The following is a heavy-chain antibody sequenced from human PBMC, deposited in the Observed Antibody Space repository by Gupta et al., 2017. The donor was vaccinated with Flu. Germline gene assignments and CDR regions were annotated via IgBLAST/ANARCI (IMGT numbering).Heavy chain of an antibody. J-gene: IGHJ4*02. CDR1: GGIFRSNA. CDR2: IIAIFGTT. V-gene: IGHV1-69*01. D-gene: IGHD1-26*01. Sequence: QVQLVQSGAEVKKPGSSVKVSCKASGGIFRSNAISWVRQAPGEGLEWMGGIIAIFGTTNDAQKFQGRVTITADESTSTAYMELSSLRSDDSAVFYCASSGTYYDSYFDAWGQGTLVTVSS. CDR3: ASSGTYYDSYFDA.